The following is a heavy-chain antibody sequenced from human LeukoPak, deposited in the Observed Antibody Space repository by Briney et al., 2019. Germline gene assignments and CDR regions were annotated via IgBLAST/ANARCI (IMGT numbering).Heavy chain of an antibody. D-gene: IGHD6-19*01. Sequence: SVKVSCKASGGTFSSYAISWVRQAPGQGFEWMGRIIPIFGTANYAQKFQGRVTITTDESTSTAYMELSSLRSEDTAVYYCAREPLRQQWLVDAFDIWGQGTMVTVSS. CDR2: IIPIFGTA. J-gene: IGHJ3*02. CDR3: AREPLRQQWLVDAFDI. V-gene: IGHV1-69*05. CDR1: GGTFSSYA.